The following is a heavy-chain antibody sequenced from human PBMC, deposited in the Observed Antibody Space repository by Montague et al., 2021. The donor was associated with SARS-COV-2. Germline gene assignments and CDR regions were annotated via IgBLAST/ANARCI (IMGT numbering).Heavy chain of an antibody. CDR2: IFNSGST. Sequence: SETLSLTCTVSGCSISSYYWSWIRQPPGKGLEWIGYIFNSGSTNYNPSLKSRVTISVDTSKNQLSLRLRSVTAADTAVYYCVRVGVSNWYSFFDYWGQGTLVTVSS. CDR1: GCSISSYY. CDR3: VRVGVSNWYSFFDY. D-gene: IGHD6-13*01. J-gene: IGHJ4*02. V-gene: IGHV4-59*01.